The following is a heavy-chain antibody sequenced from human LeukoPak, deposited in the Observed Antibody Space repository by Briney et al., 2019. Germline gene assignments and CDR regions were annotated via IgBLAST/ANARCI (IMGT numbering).Heavy chain of an antibody. J-gene: IGHJ4*02. CDR2: IKQDGSEK. Sequence: GGSLRLSCAASGFTFSSYWMSWVRQAPGKGLEWVANIKQDGSEKYYVDSVKGRFTISRDNAKNSLYLQMNSLKTEDTAVYYCARVAIQLGSVYFDYWGQGTLVTVSS. CDR3: ARVAIQLGSVYFDY. CDR1: GFTFSSYW. V-gene: IGHV3-7*05. D-gene: IGHD5-18*01.